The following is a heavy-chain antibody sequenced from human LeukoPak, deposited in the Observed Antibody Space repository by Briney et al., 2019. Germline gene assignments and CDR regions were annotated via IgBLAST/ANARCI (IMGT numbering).Heavy chain of an antibody. D-gene: IGHD2-21*01. CDR3: ARSHEYCGGDCYPTPLDY. CDR1: GYTFTSYD. CDR2: MNPNSGNT. Sequence: SVKVPCKASGYTFTSYDINWVRQATGQGLEWMGWMNPNSGNTGYAQKFQGRVTITRNTSISTAYMELSSLRSEDTAVYYCARSHEYCGGDCYPTPLDYWGQGTLVTVSS. J-gene: IGHJ4*02. V-gene: IGHV1-8*03.